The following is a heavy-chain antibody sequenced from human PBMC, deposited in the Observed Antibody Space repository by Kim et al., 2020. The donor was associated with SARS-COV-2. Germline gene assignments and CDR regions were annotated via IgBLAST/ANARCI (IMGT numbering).Heavy chain of an antibody. CDR2: TYYRSKWYN. D-gene: IGHD1-7*01. V-gene: IGHV6-1*01. CDR3: ARAKGGYNWNYGYYYYYYMDV. Sequence: SQTLSLTCAISGDSVSSNSAAWNWIRQSPSRGLEWLGRTYYRSKWYNDYAVSVKSRITINPDTSKNQFSLQLNSVTPEDTAVYYCARAKGGYNWNYGYYYYYYMDVWGKGTTVTVSS. CDR1: GDSVSSNSAA. J-gene: IGHJ6*03.